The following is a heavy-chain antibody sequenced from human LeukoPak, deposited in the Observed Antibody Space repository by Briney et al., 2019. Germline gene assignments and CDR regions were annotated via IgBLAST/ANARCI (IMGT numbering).Heavy chain of an antibody. CDR1: GFIVTGNY. Sequence: GGSLRLSCAASGFIVTGNYMSWVRQAPGKGLEWVSAISGSGGSTYYADSVKGRFTISRDNSKNTLYLQMNSLRAEDTAVYYCAKTTYYDSSEGGFFDYWGQGTLVTVSS. V-gene: IGHV3-23*01. J-gene: IGHJ4*02. CDR2: ISGSGGST. D-gene: IGHD3-22*01. CDR3: AKTTYYDSSEGGFFDY.